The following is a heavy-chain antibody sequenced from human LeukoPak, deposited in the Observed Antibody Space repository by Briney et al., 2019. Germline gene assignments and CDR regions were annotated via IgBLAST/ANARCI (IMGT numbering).Heavy chain of an antibody. CDR1: GGSVSSGRYY. CDR3: ARGDRVGSSGYYFDN. CDR2: LYDSGST. V-gene: IGHV4-61*01. Sequence: ASETLSLTCTVSGGSVSSGRYYWSWIRRPPGKGLEWIGYLYDSGSTGYNPSLRSRVTMSVDTSNNHFFLKLSSVTGADTAVYYCARGDRVGSSGYYFDNWGQGTLVTVSS. D-gene: IGHD3-10*01. J-gene: IGHJ4*02.